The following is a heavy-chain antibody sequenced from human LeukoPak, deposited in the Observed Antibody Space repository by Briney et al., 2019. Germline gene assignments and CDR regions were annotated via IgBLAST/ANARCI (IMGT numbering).Heavy chain of an antibody. J-gene: IGHJ3*02. CDR1: GYTFTYFL. Sequence: GASVKVSCKTSGYTFTYFLIPWVGPAPGQGLEWMGWISTYNGNAKYAQTLQGRVTMTTDTSTTTVYMELRCLRSEDTAVYFCARDLEGNGDSPDIWGQETMVTVSS. V-gene: IGHV1-18*01. D-gene: IGHD4-17*01. CDR3: ARDLEGNGDSPDI. CDR2: ISTYNGNA.